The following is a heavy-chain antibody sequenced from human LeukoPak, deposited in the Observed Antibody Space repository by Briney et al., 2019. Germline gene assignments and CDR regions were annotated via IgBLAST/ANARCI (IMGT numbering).Heavy chain of an antibody. CDR2: IYYSGST. J-gene: IGHJ4*02. CDR3: ACGYSGYEYYFDY. CDR1: GGSISSYY. Sequence: SETLSLTCTVSGGSISSYYWSWIRQPPGKGLEWIGYIYYSGSTNYNPSLKSRVTIPVDTSKNQFSLKLSSVTAADTAVYYCACGYSGYEYYFDYWGQGTLVTVSS. D-gene: IGHD5-12*01. V-gene: IGHV4-59*01.